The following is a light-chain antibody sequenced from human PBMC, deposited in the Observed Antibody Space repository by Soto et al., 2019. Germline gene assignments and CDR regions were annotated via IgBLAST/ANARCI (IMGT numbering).Light chain of an antibody. CDR1: SSDVGAYTS. CDR3: SSYTSDNRSYV. V-gene: IGLV2-14*01. J-gene: IGLJ1*01. Sequence: QSALTQPASVSGSPGQSITISCTGTSSDVGAYTSVSWYQQHPGKAPKLMIYEVSNRPSGVSNRFSGSKSANTASLTISGLQAEDEAYYYCSSYTSDNRSYVFGTGTKVTVL. CDR2: EVS.